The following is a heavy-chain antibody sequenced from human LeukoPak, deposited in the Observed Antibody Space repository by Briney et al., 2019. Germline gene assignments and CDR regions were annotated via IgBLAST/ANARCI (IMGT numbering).Heavy chain of an antibody. J-gene: IGHJ4*02. D-gene: IGHD6-13*01. Sequence: GASVKVSCKASGYTFTGYYMHWVRQAPGQGLEWMGWISVYNGNTNYAQKLQGRVTMTTDTSTNTAYMELSSLRSEDTAVYYCARAPSHWGIAAAGIPSYWGQGTLVTVSS. CDR2: ISVYNGNT. CDR3: ARAPSHWGIAAAGIPSY. V-gene: IGHV1-18*04. CDR1: GYTFTGYY.